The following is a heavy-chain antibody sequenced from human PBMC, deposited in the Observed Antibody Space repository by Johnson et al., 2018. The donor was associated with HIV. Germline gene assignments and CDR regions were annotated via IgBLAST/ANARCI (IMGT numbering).Heavy chain of an antibody. D-gene: IGHD1-14*01. V-gene: IGHV3-30*04. Sequence: QEQLVESGGGVVQPGRSLRLSCAASGFTFSSYAMHWVRQAPGKGLEWVAVISYDGSNKYYADSVKGRFTISRDNSKNTLYLQMNSLRAEDTAVYYCARDPPARSQYNSPPLAFEIWGQGTMVTVSS. CDR3: ARDPPARSQYNSPPLAFEI. CDR2: ISYDGSNK. J-gene: IGHJ3*02. CDR1: GFTFSSYA.